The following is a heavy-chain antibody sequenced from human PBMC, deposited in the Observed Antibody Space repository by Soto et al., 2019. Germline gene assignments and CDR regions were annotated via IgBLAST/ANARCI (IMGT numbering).Heavy chain of an antibody. Sequence: SETLSLTCTVSGGSISSYYWSWIRQPPGKGLEWIGYIYYSGSTNYNPSLKSRVTISVDTSKNQFSLKLSSVTAADTAVYYCARSRLVNEIHYYYYMDVWGKGTTVTVSS. CDR2: IYYSGST. J-gene: IGHJ6*03. CDR3: ARSRLVNEIHYYYYMDV. V-gene: IGHV4-59*08. CDR1: GGSISSYY. D-gene: IGHD6-6*01.